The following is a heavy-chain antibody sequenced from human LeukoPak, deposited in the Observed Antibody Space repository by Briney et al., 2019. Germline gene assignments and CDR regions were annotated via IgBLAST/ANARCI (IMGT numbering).Heavy chain of an antibody. Sequence: SETLSLTCAVYGGSFSGYYWGWIRQPPGKGLEWIGEINHSGNTNYNPSLKSRVTISVDTSKNQFSLKLSSVTAADTAVYYCARRHYDISGYSTWGQGTLVTVSS. J-gene: IGHJ5*02. CDR1: GGSFSGYY. V-gene: IGHV4-34*01. D-gene: IGHD3-22*01. CDR2: INHSGNT. CDR3: ARRHYDISGYST.